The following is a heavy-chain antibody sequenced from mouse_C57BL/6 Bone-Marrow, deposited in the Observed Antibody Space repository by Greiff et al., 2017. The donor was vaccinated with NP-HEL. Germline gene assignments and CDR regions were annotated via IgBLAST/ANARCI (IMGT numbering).Heavy chain of an antibody. D-gene: IGHD2-4*01. V-gene: IGHV2-6-1*01. CDR1: GFSLTSYG. CDR3: ARHDDCDGDYYAMDY. J-gene: IGHJ4*01. Sequence: QVQLQQSGPGLVAPSPTLTISCTASGFSLTSYGVHWVRQPPGKGLEWLVVIWSDGSTTYNSALKSRLSISKDNSKSQVFLKMNSLQTDDTAMYYCARHDDCDGDYYAMDYWGQGTSVTVSS. CDR2: IWSDGST.